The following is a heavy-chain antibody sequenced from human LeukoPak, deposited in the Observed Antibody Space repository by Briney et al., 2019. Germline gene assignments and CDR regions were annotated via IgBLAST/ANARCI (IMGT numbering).Heavy chain of an antibody. J-gene: IGHJ4*02. CDR1: GGSISSGGYS. V-gene: IGHV4-30-2*01. CDR3: ARDVDSSGYYYD. D-gene: IGHD3-22*01. CDR2: IYHSGST. Sequence: SQTLSLTCAVSGGSISSGGYSWSWIRQPPGKGLEWIGYIYHSGSTYYNPSLKSRVTISVDRSKNQFSLKLSSVTAADTAVYYCARDVDSSGYYYDWGQGTPVTVSS.